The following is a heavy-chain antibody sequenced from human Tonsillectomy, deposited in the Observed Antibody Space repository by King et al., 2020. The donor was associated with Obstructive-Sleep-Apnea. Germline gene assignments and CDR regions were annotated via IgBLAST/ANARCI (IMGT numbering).Heavy chain of an antibody. Sequence: VQLVESGGGVVQPGKSLRLSCAASGFTFSSYAIHWVRQAPGQGLYWVALISYDGNNKYYADSVQGRFTISRDNSKNTLYLQMDSLRPEDTAVYYCARVSYGSGSYYFDYWGQGILVTVSS. D-gene: IGHD3-10*01. J-gene: IGHJ4*02. V-gene: IGHV3-30*04. CDR2: ISYDGNNK. CDR1: GFTFSSYA. CDR3: ARVSYGSGSYYFDY.